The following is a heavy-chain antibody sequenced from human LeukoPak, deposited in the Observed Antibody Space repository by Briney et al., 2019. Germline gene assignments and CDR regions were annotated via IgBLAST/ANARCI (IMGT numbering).Heavy chain of an antibody. CDR2: IYYSGST. V-gene: IGHV4-39*07. CDR3: ARGLGGVAFDI. Sequence: SETLSLTCTVSGGSISSSSYYWGWIRQPPGKGLEWIGSIYYSGSTYYNPSLKSRVTISVDTSKNQFSLKLSSVTAADTAVYYCARGLGGVAFDIWGQGTMVTVSS. J-gene: IGHJ3*02. D-gene: IGHD1-26*01. CDR1: GGSISSSSYY.